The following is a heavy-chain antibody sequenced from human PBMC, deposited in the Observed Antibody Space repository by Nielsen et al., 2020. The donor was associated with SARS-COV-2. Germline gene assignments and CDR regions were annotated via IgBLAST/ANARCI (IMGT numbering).Heavy chain of an antibody. J-gene: IGHJ6*03. CDR3: AREEFLVGPAAAGTLGNYYYYMDV. D-gene: IGHD6-13*01. Sequence: WIRQPPGKGLEWVAVISYDGSNKYYADSVKGRFTISRDNSKNTLYLQMNSLRAEDTAVYYCAREEFLVGPAAAGTLGNYYYYMDVWGKGTTVTVSS. V-gene: IGHV3-33*05. CDR2: ISYDGSNK.